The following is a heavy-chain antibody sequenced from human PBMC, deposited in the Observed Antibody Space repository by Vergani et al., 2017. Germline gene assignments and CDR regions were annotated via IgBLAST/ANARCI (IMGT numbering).Heavy chain of an antibody. D-gene: IGHD1-14*01. CDR3: ARGPSRIFTSEPYSFDL. Sequence: QVQLVQSGAEVKEPGASVKVSCTTSGYTFTSYDINWVRQAAGQGLEWMGWMNPDSGNTGFALKFQGRVTMTRDSSISTAYMELSSLGSEDTALYYCARGPSRIFTSEPYSFDLWGLGTLVTVSS. J-gene: IGHJ4*02. CDR2: MNPDSGNT. V-gene: IGHV1-8*01. CDR1: GYTFTSYD.